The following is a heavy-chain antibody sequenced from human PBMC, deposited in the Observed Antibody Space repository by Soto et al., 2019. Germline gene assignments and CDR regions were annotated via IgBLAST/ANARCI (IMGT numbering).Heavy chain of an antibody. CDR3: AKRRVLDV. CDR1: GFTFSSYA. CDR2: IRGSAGSP. J-gene: IGHJ6*02. V-gene: IGHV3-23*04. Sequence: EVQLVESGGGLVKPGGSLRLSCTASGFTFSSYAMSWVRQAPGKGLEWVSAIRGSAGSPYYADSVKGRFTISRDNSKNTLYLQMNSLRDEDTAVYYCAKRRVLDVWGLGTTVTVSS.